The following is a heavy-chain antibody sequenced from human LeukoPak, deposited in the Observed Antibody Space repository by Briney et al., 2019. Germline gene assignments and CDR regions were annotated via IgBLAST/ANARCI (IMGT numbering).Heavy chain of an antibody. D-gene: IGHD7-27*01. J-gene: IGHJ6*03. Sequence: SETLSLTCTGSGGSISSSSYYWGWIRQPPGKGLEWIGSIYYSGSTNYNPSLKSRVTISVDTSKNQFSLKLSSVTAADTAVYYCARGHPRNYYYMDVWGKGTTVTVSS. CDR3: ARGHPRNYYYMDV. CDR1: GGSISSSSYY. CDR2: IYYSGST. V-gene: IGHV4-39*07.